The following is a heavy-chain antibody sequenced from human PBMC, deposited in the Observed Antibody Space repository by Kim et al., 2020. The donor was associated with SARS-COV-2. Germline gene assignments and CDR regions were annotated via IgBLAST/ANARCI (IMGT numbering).Heavy chain of an antibody. CDR1: GFIFSNYA. J-gene: IGHJ4*02. Sequence: GGSLRLSCAASGFIFSNYAMNWVRQSPAKGLEWVAGIKGSGDMAFYADSVKGRFTVGRDNSKDILFLEMSSLRDDDTAVYYCARGDGNFRLVESNYWGQGTLVTVSS. CDR3: ARGDGNFRLVESNY. D-gene: IGHD6-6*01. CDR2: IKGSGDMA. V-gene: IGHV3-23*01.